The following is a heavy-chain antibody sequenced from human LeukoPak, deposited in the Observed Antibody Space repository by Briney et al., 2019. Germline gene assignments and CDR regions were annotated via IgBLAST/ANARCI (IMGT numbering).Heavy chain of an antibody. Sequence: DSVKLSCKASGYTFGQYSISWVRQAPGQGLEWMGWINPNSGGTSYAQKFQGRVTMTRDTSISTAYMELSRLRSDDTAVYYCARLGRYADYWGQGTLVTVSS. D-gene: IGHD3-9*01. CDR2: INPNSGGT. J-gene: IGHJ4*02. CDR3: ARLGRYADY. V-gene: IGHV1-2*02. CDR1: GYTFGQYS.